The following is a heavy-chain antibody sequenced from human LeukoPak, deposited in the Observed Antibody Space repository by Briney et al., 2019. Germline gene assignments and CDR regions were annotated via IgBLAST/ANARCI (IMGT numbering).Heavy chain of an antibody. J-gene: IGHJ5*02. V-gene: IGHV1-2*02. Sequence: GASVKVSCKASGYTFTGYYMRWVRQAPGQGLEWMGWINPNSGGTNYAQKFQGRVTMTRDTSISTAYMELSRLRSDDTAVYYCARDLVELTLVSNWFDPWGQGTLVTVSS. D-gene: IGHD1-26*01. CDR2: INPNSGGT. CDR1: GYTFTGYY. CDR3: ARDLVELTLVSNWFDP.